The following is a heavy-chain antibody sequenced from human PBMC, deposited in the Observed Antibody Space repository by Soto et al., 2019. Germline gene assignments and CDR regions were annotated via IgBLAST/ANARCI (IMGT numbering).Heavy chain of an antibody. CDR2: ITRTDST. CDR3: AKALVGEVGATDY. V-gene: IGHV3-23*01. CDR1: GFTFSNYA. Sequence: GGSLRLSCTASGFTFSNYAMGWVRQAPGKGLEWVSAITRTDSTYYADSVKGRFTISRDNSRNTLYLQMNSLGAEDAALYYCAKALVGEVGATDYWGQGTLVTVSS. D-gene: IGHD1-26*01. J-gene: IGHJ4*02.